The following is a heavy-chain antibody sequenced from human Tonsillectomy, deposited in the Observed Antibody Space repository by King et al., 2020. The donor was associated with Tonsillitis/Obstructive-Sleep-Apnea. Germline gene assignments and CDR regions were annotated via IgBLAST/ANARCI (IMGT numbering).Heavy chain of an antibody. V-gene: IGHV1-3*01. J-gene: IGHJ4*02. Sequence: QLVQSGTEVKKPGASVKVSCKASGYSFTTYAMHWVRQAPGQRLEWMGWISAGNGNTKYSQKFQGRVTITSDTSASTAYMELSSLRSEDTAVYYCARDGGYGSGNYYGENSGRIGLINWGQGTLVTVSS. CDR1: GYSFTTYA. CDR3: ARDGGYGSGNYYGENSGRIGLIN. D-gene: IGHD3-10*01. CDR2: ISAGNGNT.